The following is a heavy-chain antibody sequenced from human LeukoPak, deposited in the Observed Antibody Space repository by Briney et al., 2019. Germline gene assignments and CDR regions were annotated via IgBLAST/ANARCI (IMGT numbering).Heavy chain of an antibody. J-gene: IGHJ5*02. D-gene: IGHD3-10*01. V-gene: IGHV1-2*02. Sequence: GASVKAACKTSGYRFTGFYIHWVRQAPGQGLEWMGWINPNTGGTNFAQKFQGRVTMTTDTSMNTAYMDLRSLTSDDTAVYYCAREGDLHGSGRGDPWGQGTLVIVSS. CDR2: INPNTGGT. CDR1: GYRFTGFY. CDR3: AREGDLHGSGRGDP.